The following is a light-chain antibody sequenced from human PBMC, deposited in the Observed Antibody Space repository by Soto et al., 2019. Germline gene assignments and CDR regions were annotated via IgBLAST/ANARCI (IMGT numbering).Light chain of an antibody. CDR2: AAS. CDR1: QCIGTW. CDR3: QQADCXPQT. J-gene: IGKJ1*01. V-gene: IGKV1-12*01. Sequence: DIQMTQSPSSVSASVGDRVTITCRASQCIGTWLAWYQQKPGKVPNLLIYAASSLESGVTSRFSGSGSGTDFTLTLSSLQPEDFATYYFQQADCXPQTFGTWTKV.